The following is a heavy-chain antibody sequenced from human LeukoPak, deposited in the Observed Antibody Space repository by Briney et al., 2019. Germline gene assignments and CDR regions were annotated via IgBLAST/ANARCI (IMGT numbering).Heavy chain of an antibody. CDR3: ARGRWSDDAFDI. V-gene: IGHV3-21*01. D-gene: IGHD1-1*01. J-gene: IGHJ3*02. Sequence: KPGGSLRLSCAASGFTFSSYSMKWVRQAPGKGLEWVSSISSSSGYIYYTDSVRGRFTISRDNAKKSLYLQMNSLRAEDTAVYYCARGRWSDDAFDIWGQGTMVTVSS. CDR2: ISSSSGYI. CDR1: GFTFSSYS.